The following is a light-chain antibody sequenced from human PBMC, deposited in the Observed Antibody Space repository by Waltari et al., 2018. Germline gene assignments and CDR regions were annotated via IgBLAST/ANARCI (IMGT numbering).Light chain of an antibody. CDR1: ALPKQN. CDR2: KDS. CDR3: QSADSSGTYRV. V-gene: IGLV3-25*03. Sequence: SHELTQPPSVSVSPGQTARITCSGDALPKQNAYWYQQKPGQAPVLVIYKDSERPSGIPARFSGSSSGTTVTLTISGVQAEDEADYYCQSADSSGTYRVFGGGTKLTVL. J-gene: IGLJ3*02.